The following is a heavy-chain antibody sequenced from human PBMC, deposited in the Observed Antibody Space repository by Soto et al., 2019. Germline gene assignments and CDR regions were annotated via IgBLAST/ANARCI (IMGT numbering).Heavy chain of an antibody. Sequence: SVKVSCKASGGTFSSYAISWVRQAPGQGLEWMGGIIPIFGTANYAQKFQGRVTITADESTSTAYMELSSLRSEDTAVYYCARGNHRWLQLWYFDLWGRGTLVTVSS. J-gene: IGHJ2*01. CDR3: ARGNHRWLQLWYFDL. D-gene: IGHD5-12*01. CDR1: GGTFSSYA. CDR2: IIPIFGTA. V-gene: IGHV1-69*13.